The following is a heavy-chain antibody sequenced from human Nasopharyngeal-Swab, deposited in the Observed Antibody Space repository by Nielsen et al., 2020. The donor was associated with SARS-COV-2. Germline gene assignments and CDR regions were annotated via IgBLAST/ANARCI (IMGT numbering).Heavy chain of an antibody. D-gene: IGHD6-13*01. J-gene: IGHJ6*02. CDR3: ARTAAAGGDYYYYGMDV. Sequence: ASVKVSCKASGYTFTGYYMHWVRQAPGQGLEWMGRINPNSGGTNYAQKFQGRVTMTRDTSISTAYMELSRLRSDDTAVYYCARTAAAGGDYYYYGMDVWGQGTTVTVSS. V-gene: IGHV1-2*06. CDR2: INPNSGGT. CDR1: GYTFTGYY.